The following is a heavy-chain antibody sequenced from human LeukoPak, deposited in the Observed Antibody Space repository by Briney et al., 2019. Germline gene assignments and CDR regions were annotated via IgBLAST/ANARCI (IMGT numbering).Heavy chain of an antibody. V-gene: IGHV4-61*01. D-gene: IGHD2-2*01. CDR2: IYYSGST. J-gene: IGHJ4*02. CDR3: ARGYPYFDY. CDR1: GDSISSGSYY. Sequence: SETLSLTCTVSGDSISSGSYYWSWIRQPPGKGLEWIGYIYYSGSTNYNPSLKSRVTISVDTSKNQFSLKLSSVTAADTAVYYCARGYPYFDYWGQGTLVTVSS.